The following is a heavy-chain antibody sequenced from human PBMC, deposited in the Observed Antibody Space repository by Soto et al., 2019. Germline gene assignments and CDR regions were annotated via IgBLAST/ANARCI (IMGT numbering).Heavy chain of an antibody. CDR1: GFTFNTYA. J-gene: IGHJ6*02. CDR2: ISYDGSTQ. CDR3: ARDLINYFWRGHDDAPFSQYYYSLDV. D-gene: IGHD3-3*01. Sequence: QVQLVESGGGVVQPGRSLRLSCAGSGFTFNTYALHWVRQAPGKGLEWAAIISYDGSTQFYADSVKGRFTISRDNSKNTVNLQMTGLRAEDTAVYFCARDLINYFWRGHDDAPFSQYYYSLDVWGQGTTVTVSS. V-gene: IGHV3-30-3*01.